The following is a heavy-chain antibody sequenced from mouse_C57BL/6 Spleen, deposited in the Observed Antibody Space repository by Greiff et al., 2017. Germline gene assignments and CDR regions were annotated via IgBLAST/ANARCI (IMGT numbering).Heavy chain of an antibody. J-gene: IGHJ3*01. V-gene: IGHV5-6*01. Sequence: EVKLMESGGDLVKPGGSLKLSCAASGFTFSSYGMSWVRQTPDKRLEWVATISSGGSYTYYPDSVKGRFTISRDNAKNTLYLQMSSLKSEDTAMYYCARHDGNPWFAYWGQGTLVTVSA. CDR3: ARHDGNPWFAY. CDR2: ISSGGSYT. CDR1: GFTFSSYG. D-gene: IGHD2-1*01.